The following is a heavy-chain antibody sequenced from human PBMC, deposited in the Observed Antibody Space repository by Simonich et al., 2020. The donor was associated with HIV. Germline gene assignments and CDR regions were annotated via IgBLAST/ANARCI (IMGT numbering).Heavy chain of an antibody. CDR3: VRRIAATATHYFDY. CDR2: VYYSGST. V-gene: IGHV4-39*01. D-gene: IGHD6-13*01. CDR1: GGSISSSSYY. Sequence: QLQLQESGPALVKPSETLSLTCTVSGGSISSSSYYWDWIRPPPGKGLEWIGGVYYSGSTYYNPSLKSRVTISVDTSKNQFSLKLSSVTAADTAVYYCVRRIAATATHYFDYWGQGTLVTVSS. J-gene: IGHJ4*02.